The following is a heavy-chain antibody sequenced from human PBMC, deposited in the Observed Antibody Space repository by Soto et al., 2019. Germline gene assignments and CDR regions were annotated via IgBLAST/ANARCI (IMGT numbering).Heavy chain of an antibody. V-gene: IGHV3-11*01. CDR3: ARDSHSSSSIDY. CDR2: ISSSGSTI. CDR1: GFTFSDYY. D-gene: IGHD6-6*01. Sequence: VQLLESGGGLVQTGGSLRLSCAASGFTFSDYYMSWIRQAPGKGLEWVSYISSSGSTIYYADSVKGRFTISRDNAKNSLYLQMNSLRAEDTAVYYCARDSHSSSSIDYWGQGTLVTVSS. J-gene: IGHJ4*02.